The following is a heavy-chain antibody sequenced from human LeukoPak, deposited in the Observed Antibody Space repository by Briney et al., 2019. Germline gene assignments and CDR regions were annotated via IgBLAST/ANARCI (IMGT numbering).Heavy chain of an antibody. J-gene: IGHJ4*02. V-gene: IGHV3-23*01. D-gene: IGHD2-2*01. CDR2: TVSTGVST. Sequence: SGGSLRLSCAASGFTFSSYAMSWVRPAPGEGLEWVSCTVSTGVSTFYADYVTGRFTVSRDNSKNTLSLQMNSLRAEDTAVYYCAKDPGVVPAHYFDYWGQGTLVTVSS. CDR1: GFTFSSYA. CDR3: AKDPGVVPAHYFDY.